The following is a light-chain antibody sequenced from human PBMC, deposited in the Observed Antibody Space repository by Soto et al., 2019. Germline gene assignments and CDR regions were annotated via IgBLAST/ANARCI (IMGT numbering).Light chain of an antibody. J-gene: IGKJ2*01. CDR3: LQHHSDPYT. Sequence: DIQMTQSPSSLSASIGDRVTITCRASQGIRYDLGWYQQKPGKAPKRLIYAASSLQSGVPSRFSGSGSGTEFTLTISSLQTEDFATYCCLQHHSDPYTFGQGTKLDIK. CDR2: AAS. CDR1: QGIRYD. V-gene: IGKV1-17*01.